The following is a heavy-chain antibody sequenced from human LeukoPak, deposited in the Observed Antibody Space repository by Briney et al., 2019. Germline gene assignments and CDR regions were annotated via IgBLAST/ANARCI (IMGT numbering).Heavy chain of an antibody. Sequence: SETLSLTCTVSGGSISSYYWSWIRQPPGKGLEWIGYIYYSGSTNYNPSLKSRVTISVDTSKNQFSLKLSSVTAADTAVYYCARLRFGELLPEYWGQGTLVTVSS. J-gene: IGHJ4*02. D-gene: IGHD3-10*01. V-gene: IGHV4-59*08. CDR1: GGSISSYY. CDR3: ARLRFGELLPEY. CDR2: IYYSGST.